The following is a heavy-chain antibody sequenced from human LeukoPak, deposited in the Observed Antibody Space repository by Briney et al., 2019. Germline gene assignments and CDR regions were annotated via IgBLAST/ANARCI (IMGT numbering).Heavy chain of an antibody. D-gene: IGHD1-26*01. CDR1: GFTFSSYA. CDR3: AKAYFMGATTGWFDP. CDR2: ISGSGGST. J-gene: IGHJ5*02. V-gene: IGHV3-23*01. Sequence: PGASLRLSCAASGFTFSSYAMSWVRQAPGKGLEWVSAISGSGGSTYYADSVKGRLTISRDNSKNTLYLQMNSLRAEDTAVYYCAKAYFMGATTGWFDPWGQGTLVTVSS.